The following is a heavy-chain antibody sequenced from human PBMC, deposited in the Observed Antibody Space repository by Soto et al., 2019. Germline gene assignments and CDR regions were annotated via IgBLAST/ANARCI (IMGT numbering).Heavy chain of an antibody. CDR3: ATDRINWFNP. CDR1: AGSVSRYY. Sequence: PSETLSLTSTVSAGSVSRYYGSWFRHSAVKGLECIGRIYTSGSTNYNLSLMCRVTMSVDTSKNQFSLKLSSVTAADTAVYYCATDRINWFNP. CDR2: IYTSGST. V-gene: IGHV4-4*07. J-gene: IGHJ5*02.